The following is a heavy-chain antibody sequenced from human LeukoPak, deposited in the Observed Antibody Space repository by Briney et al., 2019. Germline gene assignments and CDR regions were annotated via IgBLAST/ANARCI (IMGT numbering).Heavy chain of an antibody. J-gene: IGHJ6*04. D-gene: IGHD5-12*01. CDR2: IDPSDSYT. CDR3: ARHPVATTYYYYYYGMDV. V-gene: IGHV5-10-1*01. CDR1: GYSFTSYW. Sequence: GESLRISCMGSGYSFTSYWISWVRQMPGKGLEWMGRIDPSDSYTNYSPSFQGHVTISADKSISTAYLQWSSLKASDTAMYYCARHPVATTYYYYYYGMDVWGKGTTVTVSS.